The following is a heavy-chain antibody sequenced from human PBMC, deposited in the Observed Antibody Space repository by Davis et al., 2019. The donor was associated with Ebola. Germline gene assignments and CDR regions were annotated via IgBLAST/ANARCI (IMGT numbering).Heavy chain of an antibody. CDR2: IYYSGST. D-gene: IGHD2-2*01. Sequence: SETLSLTCTVSGGSVSSGSYYWSWIRQPPGKGLEWIGYIYYSGSTNYNPSLKSRVTISVDTSKNQFSLKLSSVTAADTAVYYCARVGGIVVVPAAMRYYYGMDVWGQGTTVTVSS. J-gene: IGHJ6*02. CDR3: ARVGGIVVVPAAMRYYYGMDV. V-gene: IGHV4-61*01. CDR1: GGSVSSGSYY.